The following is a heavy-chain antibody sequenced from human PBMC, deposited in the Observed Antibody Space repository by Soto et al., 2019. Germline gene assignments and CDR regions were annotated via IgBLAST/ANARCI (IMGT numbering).Heavy chain of an antibody. J-gene: IGHJ3*02. CDR2: VLGSGGST. CDR3: ARKGPPRDAFDI. CDR1: GFTFRSYA. V-gene: IGHV3-23*01. Sequence: HPGGSLRLSCAASGFTFRSYAMSWVRQTPGKGLEWVSGVLGSGGSTFHADSVKGRFTISRDNSKNTLYVQMNSLRAEDTAIYYCARKGPPRDAFDIWGQGTMVTVSS.